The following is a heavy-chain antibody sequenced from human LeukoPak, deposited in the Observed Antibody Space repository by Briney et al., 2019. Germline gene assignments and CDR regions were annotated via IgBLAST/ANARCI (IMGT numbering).Heavy chain of an antibody. J-gene: IGHJ4*02. D-gene: IGHD5-18*01. Sequence: ASVKVSCKASGYTFTSYYMHWVRQAPGQGLEWMGIINPSGGSTSYAQKFQGRVTMTRDMSTSTVYMEPSSLRSEDTAVYYCARSGGYSYGQYYFDYWGQGTLVTVSS. CDR2: INPSGGST. V-gene: IGHV1-46*01. CDR1: GYTFTSYY. CDR3: ARSGGYSYGQYYFDY.